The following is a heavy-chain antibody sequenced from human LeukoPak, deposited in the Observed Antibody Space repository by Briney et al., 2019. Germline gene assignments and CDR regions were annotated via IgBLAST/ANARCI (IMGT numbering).Heavy chain of an antibody. J-gene: IGHJ4*02. Sequence: SETLSLTCAVYGGSFSGYYWSWIRHPPGKGLEWIGEINHSGTANYNPSLKSRAPISLDPSKAQFSLSLRSVTGADTAVYYCARWQGTVTTHWGQGTLCTVSS. CDR1: GGSFSGYY. CDR3: ARWQGTVTTH. V-gene: IGHV4-34*01. D-gene: IGHD4-17*01. CDR2: INHSGTA.